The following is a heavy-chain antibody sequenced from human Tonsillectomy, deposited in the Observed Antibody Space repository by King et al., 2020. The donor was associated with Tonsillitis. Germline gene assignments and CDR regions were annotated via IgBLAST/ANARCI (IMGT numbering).Heavy chain of an antibody. CDR1: GYIFTTYG. D-gene: IGHD6-19*01. J-gene: IGHJ4*02. Sequence: QLVQSGAEVKKPGASVKVSCKASGYIFTTYGIIWVRQAPGQGLEWMGWISAYNGHTNYAQKFQGRVTMTTDTSTSTAYMELRSLRSDDTAVYYCARDTVTSGWCPFDYWGQGTLVTVSS. CDR2: ISAYNGHT. CDR3: ARDTVTSGWCPFDY. V-gene: IGHV1-18*01.